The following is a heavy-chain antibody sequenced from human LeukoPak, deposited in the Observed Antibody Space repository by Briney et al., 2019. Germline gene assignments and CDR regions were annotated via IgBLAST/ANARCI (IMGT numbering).Heavy chain of an antibody. D-gene: IGHD2-21*02. CDR3: ARTGAYCGGDCYSNYYYYMDV. J-gene: IGHJ6*03. Sequence: SETLSLTCTVSGGSISRSRDYWSWIRQSPGKGLEWIGYIYYSGSTNYNPSLKSQVTISVDTSKNQFSLKLSSVTAADTAVYYCARTGAYCGGDCYSNYYYYMDVWGKGTTVTISS. V-gene: IGHV4-61*05. CDR2: IYYSGST. CDR1: GGSISRSRDY.